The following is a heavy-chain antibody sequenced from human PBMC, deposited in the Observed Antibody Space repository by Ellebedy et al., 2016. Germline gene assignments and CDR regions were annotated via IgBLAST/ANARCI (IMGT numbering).Heavy chain of an antibody. Sequence: GGSLRLSCAASGFTVNDYYMSWIRQAPGKGLEWVSYISNNNSGSAIYYADSVKGRFTISRDNAKNSVYLQMNSLRAEGTAVYYCARRVGFDFWGQGALVTVSS. CDR3: ARRVGFDF. D-gene: IGHD1-26*01. CDR2: ISNNNSGSAI. J-gene: IGHJ4*02. CDR1: GFTVNDYY. V-gene: IGHV3-11*01.